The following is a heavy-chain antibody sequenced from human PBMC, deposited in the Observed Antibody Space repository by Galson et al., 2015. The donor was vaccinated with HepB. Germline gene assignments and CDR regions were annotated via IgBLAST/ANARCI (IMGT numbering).Heavy chain of an antibody. Sequence: SLRLSCAASGFTFSSYGMHWVRQAPGKGLEWVAVIWYDGSNKYYADSVKGRFTISRDNSKNTLYLQMNSLRAEDTAVYYCARDLSPGITGTFGYRGQGTLVTVSS. D-gene: IGHD1-20*01. CDR3: ARDLSPGITGTFGY. V-gene: IGHV3-33*01. J-gene: IGHJ4*02. CDR1: GFTFSSYG. CDR2: IWYDGSNK.